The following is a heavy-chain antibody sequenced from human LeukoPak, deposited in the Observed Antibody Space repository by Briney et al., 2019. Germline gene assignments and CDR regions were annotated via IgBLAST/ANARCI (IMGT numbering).Heavy chain of an antibody. V-gene: IGHV4-59*12. D-gene: IGHD3-10*01. CDR1: GGSISSYY. CDR2: IYYSGST. J-gene: IGHJ6*03. Sequence: SETLSLTCTVSGGSISSYYWSWIRQPPGKGLEWIGYIYYSGSTNYNPSLKSRVTISVGTSKNQFSLKLSSVTAADTAVYYCARRKKAYYYGSGSYSSGYMDVWGKGTTVTISS. CDR3: ARRKKAYYYGSGSYSSGYMDV.